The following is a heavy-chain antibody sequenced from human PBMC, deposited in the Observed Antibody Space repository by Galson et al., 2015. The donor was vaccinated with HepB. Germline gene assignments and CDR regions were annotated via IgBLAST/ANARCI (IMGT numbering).Heavy chain of an antibody. CDR1: GFTFSSYG. D-gene: IGHD6-13*01. CDR2: IRYDGSNK. Sequence: SLRLSCAASGFTFSSYGMHWVRQAPGKGLEWVAFIRYDGSNKYYADSVKGRFTISRDNSKNTLYLQMNSLRAEDTAVYYCTGIAAAGYYYGMDVWGQGTTVTVSS. J-gene: IGHJ6*02. CDR3: TGIAAAGYYYGMDV. V-gene: IGHV3-30*02.